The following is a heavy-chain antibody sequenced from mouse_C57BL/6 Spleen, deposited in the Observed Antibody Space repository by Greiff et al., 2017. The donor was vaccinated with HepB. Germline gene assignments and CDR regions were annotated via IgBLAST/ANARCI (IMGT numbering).Heavy chain of an antibody. D-gene: IGHD4-1*01. CDR2: IRSKSNNYAT. V-gene: IGHV10-1*01. J-gene: IGHJ4*01. Sequence: EVQLVESGGGLVQPKGSLKLSCAASGFSFNTYAMNWVRQAPGKGLDWVARIRSKSNNYATYYADSVKDRFTISRDDSESMLYLQMNNLKTEDTAMYYCVRRGSYYAMDYWGQGTSVTVSS. CDR3: VRRGSYYAMDY. CDR1: GFSFNTYA.